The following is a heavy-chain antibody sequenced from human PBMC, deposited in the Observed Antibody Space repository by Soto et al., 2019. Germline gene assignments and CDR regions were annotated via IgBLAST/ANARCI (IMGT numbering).Heavy chain of an antibody. V-gene: IGHV4-34*01. CDR3: ARGRLSRDGLHSYFDY. CDR2: INHSGST. D-gene: IGHD2-2*01. Sequence: PSETLSLTCAVYGGSFSGYYWSWIRQPPGKGLEWIGEINHSGSTNYNPSLKSRVTISVDTSKNQFSLKLSSVTAADTAVYYCARGRLSRDGLHSYFDYWGQGTLVTVSS. J-gene: IGHJ4*02. CDR1: GGSFSGYY.